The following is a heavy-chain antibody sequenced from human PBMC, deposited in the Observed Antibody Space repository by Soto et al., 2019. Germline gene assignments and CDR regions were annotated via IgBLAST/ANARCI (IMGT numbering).Heavy chain of an antibody. CDR3: ARLAPYSSGSYEYYYYGMDV. Sequence: VGSLEISFKGSGYSFTSYWISWVRQMPGKGLEWMGRIDPSDSYTNYSPSFQGHVTISADKSISTAYLQWSSLKASDTAMYYCARLAPYSSGSYEYYYYGMDVWGQGTTVTVSS. V-gene: IGHV5-10-1*01. CDR2: IDPSDSYT. D-gene: IGHD6-19*01. CDR1: GYSFTSYW. J-gene: IGHJ6*02.